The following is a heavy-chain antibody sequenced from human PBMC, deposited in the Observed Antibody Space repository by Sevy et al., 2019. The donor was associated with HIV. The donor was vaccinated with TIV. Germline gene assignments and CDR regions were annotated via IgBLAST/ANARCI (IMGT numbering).Heavy chain of an antibody. Sequence: GGSLRLSCAASGFTFSSYAMHWVRQAPGKGLEWVAVISYDGSNKYYADSVKGRFTISRDNSKNTLYLQMNSLRAEDMAVYYCARGAGLLWFGELAYYFDYWGQGTLVTVSS. J-gene: IGHJ4*02. CDR2: ISYDGSNK. V-gene: IGHV3-30*04. CDR3: ARGAGLLWFGELAYYFDY. D-gene: IGHD3-10*01. CDR1: GFTFSSYA.